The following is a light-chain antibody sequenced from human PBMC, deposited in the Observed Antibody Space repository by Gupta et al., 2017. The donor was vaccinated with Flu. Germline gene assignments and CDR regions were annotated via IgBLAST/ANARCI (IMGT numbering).Light chain of an antibody. CDR2: EVT. Sequence: TSSDVGGYNYVSWYQQHPGKAPKLMIYEVTNRPSGVSNRFSGSKSGNTASLTISGLQAEDEADYYCSSHTSSTTGVFGGGTKVTVL. V-gene: IGLV2-14*01. J-gene: IGLJ3*02. CDR3: SSHTSSTTGV. CDR1: SSDVGGYNY.